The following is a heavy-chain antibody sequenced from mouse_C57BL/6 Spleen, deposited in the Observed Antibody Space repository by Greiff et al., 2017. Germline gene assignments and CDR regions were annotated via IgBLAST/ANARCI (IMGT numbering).Heavy chain of an antibody. Sequence: DVKLQESGGGLVKPGGSLKLSCAASGFTFSYYGMPWVRQAPEKGLEWVAYISSGSSTIYYADTVKGRFTISRDNAENTLSLQMTSLRSEDTAMYYVSSDYGSYDPYYYAMDYWGQGTSVTVSS. CDR1: GFTFSYYG. D-gene: IGHD2-1*01. V-gene: IGHV5-17*01. J-gene: IGHJ4*01. CDR3: SSDYGSYDPYYYAMDY. CDR2: ISSGSSTI.